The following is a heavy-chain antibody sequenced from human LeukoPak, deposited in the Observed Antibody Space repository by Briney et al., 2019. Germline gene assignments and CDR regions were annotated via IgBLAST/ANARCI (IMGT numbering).Heavy chain of an antibody. J-gene: IGHJ5*02. Sequence: PGGSLRLSCAASGFTFSSYSMNWVRQAPGKGLEWVSSISSSSSYIYYADSVKGRFTISRDNAKNSLYLQMNSLRAEDTAVYYCARAEVVPAAPMINWFDPWGQGTLVTVSS. V-gene: IGHV3-21*01. CDR1: GFTFSSYS. CDR3: ARAEVVPAAPMINWFDP. CDR2: ISSSSSYI. D-gene: IGHD2-2*01.